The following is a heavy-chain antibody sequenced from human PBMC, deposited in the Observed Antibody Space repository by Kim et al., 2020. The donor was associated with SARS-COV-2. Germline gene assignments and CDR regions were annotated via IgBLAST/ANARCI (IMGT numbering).Heavy chain of an antibody. CDR3: ARGGGVAAWGVPFDY. D-gene: IGHD6-13*01. J-gene: IGHJ4*02. Sequence: PALKSRVTISVDTSKNQLSLKLSSVAAADTAVYYCARGGGVAAWGVPFDYWGQGTLVTVSS. V-gene: IGHV4-34*01.